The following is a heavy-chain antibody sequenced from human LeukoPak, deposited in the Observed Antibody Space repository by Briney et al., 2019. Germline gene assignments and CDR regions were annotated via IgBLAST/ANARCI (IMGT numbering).Heavy chain of an antibody. CDR3: ARGRPTAQLVRWHNWFDP. CDR1: GYTFTSYD. Sequence: ASVKVSCKASGYTFTSYDINWVRQATGQGLEWMGWMNPNSGNTGYAQKFQGRVTMTWNTSISTAYMELSSLRSEDTAVYYCARGRPTAQLVRWHNWFDPWGQGTLVTVSS. J-gene: IGHJ5*02. D-gene: IGHD6-6*01. CDR2: MNPNSGNT. V-gene: IGHV1-8*01.